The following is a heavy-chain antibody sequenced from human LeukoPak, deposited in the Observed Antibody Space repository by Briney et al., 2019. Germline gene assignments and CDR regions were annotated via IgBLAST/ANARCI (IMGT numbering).Heavy chain of an antibody. CDR1: GFTFDDYA. CDR2: ISWNSGSI. V-gene: IGHV3-9*01. Sequence: GGSLRLSCAASGFTFDDYAMHWVRQAPGKGLEWVSGISWNSGSIGYADSVKGRFTISRDNAKNSLYLQMNSLRAEDTALYYCAKANRAYSSGWYYFDYWGQGTLVTVSS. CDR3: AKANRAYSSGWYYFDY. D-gene: IGHD6-19*01. J-gene: IGHJ4*02.